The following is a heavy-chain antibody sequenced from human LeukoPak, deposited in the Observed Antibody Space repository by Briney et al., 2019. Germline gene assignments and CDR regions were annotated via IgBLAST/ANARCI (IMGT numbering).Heavy chain of an antibody. J-gene: IGHJ4*02. D-gene: IGHD2-21*01. CDR3: ATEKGDSPDY. Sequence: GGSLRLSCAASGFTFSNYAMSWVCQAPGKGLGWVSGISGNGVNTYHADSMKGRFTISRDNSKNTLYVQMHSLRAEDTAVYYCATEKGDSPDYWGQGTLVTVSS. CDR2: ISGNGVNT. CDR1: GFTFSNYA. V-gene: IGHV3-23*01.